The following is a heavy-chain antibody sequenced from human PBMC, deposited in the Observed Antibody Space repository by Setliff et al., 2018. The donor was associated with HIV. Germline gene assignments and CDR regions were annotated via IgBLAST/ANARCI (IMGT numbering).Heavy chain of an antibody. D-gene: IGHD1-26*01. V-gene: IGHV1-46*01. CDR3: ARAVLYSGSYYPFDY. CDR2: VNPSTGRT. Sequence: ASVKVSCKASGYSFTSYYIHRVRQAPGQGLEWLGTVNPSTGRTTYAQNFQGRVAMTRDSSTNTVYMEVSSLKSDDTAVYYCARAVLYSGSYYPFDYWGQGVLVTVSS. J-gene: IGHJ4*02. CDR1: GYSFTSYY.